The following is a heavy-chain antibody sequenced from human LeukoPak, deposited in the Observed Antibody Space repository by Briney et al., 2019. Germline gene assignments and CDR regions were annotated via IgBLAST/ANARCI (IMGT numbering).Heavy chain of an antibody. CDR2: ISSSGSTI. CDR1: GFTFSSYE. Sequence: PGGALRLSCAASGFTFSSYEMNWVRQAPGEGLEWVSYISSSGSTIYYADSVKGRFTISRDNAKNSLYLQMNSLRAEDTAVYYCATSGWYVQSDAFDIWGQGTMVTVSS. J-gene: IGHJ3*02. D-gene: IGHD6-19*01. CDR3: ATSGWYVQSDAFDI. V-gene: IGHV3-48*03.